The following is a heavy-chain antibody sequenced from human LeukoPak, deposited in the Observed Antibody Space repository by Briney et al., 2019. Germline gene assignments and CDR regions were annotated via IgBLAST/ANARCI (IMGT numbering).Heavy chain of an antibody. CDR1: GGSISSYY. J-gene: IGHJ6*04. CDR3: ARDLGGSYPPMPVDV. Sequence: PSETLSLTCTVSGGSISSYYWSWIRQPPGPGLGGFGYIYYSGSTKYNTSLKSRVAISVDTSKNQCSLTLSSVPAAPTPVYYCARDLGGSYPPMPVDVWGKGTTVTVSS. CDR2: IYYSGST. D-gene: IGHD3-16*02. V-gene: IGHV4-59*01.